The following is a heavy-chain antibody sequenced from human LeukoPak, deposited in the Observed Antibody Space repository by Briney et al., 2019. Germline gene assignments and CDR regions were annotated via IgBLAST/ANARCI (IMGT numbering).Heavy chain of an antibody. Sequence: GGSLRLSCAASGFTFSSYSMNWVRQAPGKGLEWVSSISSSSSYIYYADSVKGRFTISRDNAKNSLYLQMNSLRAEDTAVYYCARESQYSSGTIDYWGQGTLVTVSS. CDR2: ISSSSSYI. V-gene: IGHV3-21*01. D-gene: IGHD6-19*01. J-gene: IGHJ4*02. CDR3: ARESQYSSGTIDY. CDR1: GFTFSSYS.